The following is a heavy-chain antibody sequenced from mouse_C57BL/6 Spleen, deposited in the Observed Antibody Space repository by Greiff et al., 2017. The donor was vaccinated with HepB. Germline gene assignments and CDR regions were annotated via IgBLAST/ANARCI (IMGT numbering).Heavy chain of an antibody. CDR1: GYSFTSYY. CDR3: ARYYDSAWFGC. J-gene: IGHJ3*01. D-gene: IGHD2-4*01. CDR2: IYPGCGNT. Sequence: VQLQESGPELVKPGASVKISCKASGYSFTSYYLHWVKQRPGQGLVWIGGIYPGCGNTKYNEKFKGKATLTADTSSSTACMQLCSLTSEDSAVYCGARYYDSAWFGCWGQGTLVTVSA. V-gene: IGHV1-66*01.